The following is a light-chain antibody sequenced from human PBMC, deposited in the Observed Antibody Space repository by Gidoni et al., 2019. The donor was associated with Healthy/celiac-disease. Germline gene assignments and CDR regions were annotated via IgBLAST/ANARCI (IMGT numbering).Light chain of an antibody. V-gene: IGKV3-20*01. CDR2: GAS. CDR3: QQYGSSPLT. CDR1: QSVSSSY. J-gene: IGKJ3*01. Sequence: ELVLTQSPGTLSLSPGERATLSCRASQSVSSSYLSWYQQKPGQSPRLLIYGASSRATGIPDRFSGSGSGTDFTLTISRLEPEDFAVYYCQQYGSSPLTFXPXTKVDIK.